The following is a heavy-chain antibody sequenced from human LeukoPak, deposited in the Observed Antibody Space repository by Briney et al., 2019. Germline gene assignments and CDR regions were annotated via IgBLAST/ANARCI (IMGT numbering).Heavy chain of an antibody. J-gene: IGHJ4*02. V-gene: IGHV4-38-2*02. CDR3: ARNVRGGSTYLEY. Sequence: QSSETLSLTCTVSGYSISRGYYWGWIRQPPGKGLEWIGRIYSSGTTNYNPSLKSRVTMSVDTSKNQFSLKLSSVTAADTAVYYCARNVRGGSTYLEYWGQGTLVTVSS. CDR1: GYSISRGYY. D-gene: IGHD6-25*01. CDR2: IYSSGTT.